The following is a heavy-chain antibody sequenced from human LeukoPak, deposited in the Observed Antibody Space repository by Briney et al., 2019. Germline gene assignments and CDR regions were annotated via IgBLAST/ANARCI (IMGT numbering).Heavy chain of an antibody. CDR2: INHSGST. CDR3: ARVGSYAFDY. CDR1: GGSFCGYY. V-gene: IGHV4-34*01. Sequence: SETLSLTCAVYGGSFCGYYWSWIRQPPGKGLEWIGEINHSGSTNYNPSLKSRVTISVDTSKNQFSLKLSSVTAADTAVYYCARVGSYAFDYWGQGTLVTVSS. D-gene: IGHD3-16*01. J-gene: IGHJ4*02.